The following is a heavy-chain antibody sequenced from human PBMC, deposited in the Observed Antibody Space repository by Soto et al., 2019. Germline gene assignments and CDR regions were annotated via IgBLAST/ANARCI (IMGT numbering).Heavy chain of an antibody. V-gene: IGHV3-74*01. J-gene: IGHJ4*01. Sequence: HPGGSLRLSCAASGFTFSSYWMHWVRQYPGKGLVWVSRINSDGSSTSYADSVKGRFTISRDNAKNTLYLQMNTLRAEDTDVYYCASLPYYDVTHHDYWRQGTLVTVSS. CDR3: ASLPYYDVTHHDY. CDR2: INSDGSST. D-gene: IGHD3-3*01. CDR1: GFTFSSYW.